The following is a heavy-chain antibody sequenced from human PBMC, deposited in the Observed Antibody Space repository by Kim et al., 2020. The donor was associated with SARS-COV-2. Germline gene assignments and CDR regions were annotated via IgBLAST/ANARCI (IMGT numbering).Heavy chain of an antibody. Sequence: GGSLRLSCAASGFTFSSYAMHWVRQAPGKGLEYVSAISSNGGSTYYANSVKGRFTISRDNSKNTLYLQMGSLRAEDMAVYYCARAEYSSSFRAGYDYWGQGTLVTVSS. CDR2: ISSNGGST. D-gene: IGHD6-6*01. CDR3: ARAEYSSSFRAGYDY. CDR1: GFTFSSYA. J-gene: IGHJ4*02. V-gene: IGHV3-64*01.